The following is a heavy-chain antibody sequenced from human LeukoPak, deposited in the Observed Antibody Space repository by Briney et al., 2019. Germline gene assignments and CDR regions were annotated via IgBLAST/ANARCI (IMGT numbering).Heavy chain of an antibody. J-gene: IGHJ3*02. CDR3: ATPYYDYVWGSVDSKEAAFDI. CDR1: GYTLTELS. V-gene: IGHV1-24*01. Sequence: GASVKVSCTVSGYTLTELSMHWVRQAPGKGLEWMGGFDPEDGETIYAQKFQGRVTMTEDTSTDTAYMELSSLRSEDTAVYYCATPYYDYVWGSVDSKEAAFDIWGQGTMVTVSS. CDR2: FDPEDGET. D-gene: IGHD3-16*01.